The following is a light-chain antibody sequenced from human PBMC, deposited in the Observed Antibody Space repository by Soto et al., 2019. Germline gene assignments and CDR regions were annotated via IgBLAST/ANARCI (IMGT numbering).Light chain of an antibody. CDR2: GAS. CDR3: QQYGSSGT. J-gene: IGKJ1*01. CDR1: QSVSNHY. V-gene: IGKV3-20*01. Sequence: EIVLTQSPGTLSLSPGERATLSCRASQSVSNHYLAWYQQKPGQAPSLLIYGASNRATGIPDRFSGSGSGTDFTLTLSRLEPEDFAVYDCQQYGSSGTFGQGTKVEIK.